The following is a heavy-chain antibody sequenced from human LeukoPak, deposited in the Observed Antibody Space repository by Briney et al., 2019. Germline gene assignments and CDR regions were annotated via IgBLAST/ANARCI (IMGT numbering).Heavy chain of an antibody. D-gene: IGHD6-6*01. CDR2: IYYSGST. CDR3: ARAIAAPGDYFDY. Sequence: PSETLSLTCTVSGGSISSSSYYWGWIRQPPGKGLEWIGSIYYSGSTYYNASPKSRVTISVDTSKNQFSLKLSSVTAADTAVYYCARAIAAPGDYFDYWGQGTLVTVSS. CDR1: GGSISSSSYY. V-gene: IGHV4-39*07. J-gene: IGHJ4*02.